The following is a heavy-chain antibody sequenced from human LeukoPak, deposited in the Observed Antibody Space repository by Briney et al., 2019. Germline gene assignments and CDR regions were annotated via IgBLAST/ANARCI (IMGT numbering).Heavy chain of an antibody. CDR1: GGTFSSYA. CDR2: IIPIFGTA. Sequence: SVKVSCKASGGTFSSYAISWVRQAPGQGLEWMGGIIPIFGTANYAEKFQGRVTITADESTSTAYMELSSLRSEDTAVYYCARESSSAGITIFGVVPAGFDHWGQGTLVTVSS. D-gene: IGHD3-3*01. CDR3: ARESSSAGITIFGVVPAGFDH. J-gene: IGHJ5*02. V-gene: IGHV1-69*13.